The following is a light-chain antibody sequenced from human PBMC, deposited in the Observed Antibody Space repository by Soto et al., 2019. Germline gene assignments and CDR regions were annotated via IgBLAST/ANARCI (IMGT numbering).Light chain of an antibody. CDR3: QKYNTAPRT. J-gene: IGKJ1*01. CDR1: QDISDH. Sequence: DFQMTQSPSSLSASVGDRVTITCRASQDISDHLAWYQQKPGKVPNLLIYATSTLQSRVPSRFIGGGSGTDFTLTISSLQPEDVATSYCQKYNTAPRTFGQATKVELK. V-gene: IGKV1-27*01. CDR2: ATS.